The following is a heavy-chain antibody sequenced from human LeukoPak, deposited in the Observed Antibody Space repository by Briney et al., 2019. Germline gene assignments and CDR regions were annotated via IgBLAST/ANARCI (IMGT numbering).Heavy chain of an antibody. V-gene: IGHV3-7*01. J-gene: IGHJ6*03. CDR1: GFTFSSYW. CDR3: ARELGRYYMDV. Sequence: PGGSLRLSCAASGFTFSSYWMSWVRQAPGKGLEWVANIKQDGSEKYYVDSVKGRFTISRDNAKNSLYLQMNSLRAEDMAVYYCARELGRYYMDVWGKGTTVTVSS. CDR2: IKQDGSEK.